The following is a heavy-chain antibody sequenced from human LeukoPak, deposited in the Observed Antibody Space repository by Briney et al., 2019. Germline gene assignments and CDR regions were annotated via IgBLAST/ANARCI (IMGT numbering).Heavy chain of an antibody. D-gene: IGHD6-6*01. CDR1: GFTFDDYA. Sequence: GGSLRLSCAASGFTFDDYAMHWVRQAPGKGLEWVSGISWNSGSIGYADSVKGRFTISRDNAKNSLYLQMNSLRAEDMALYYCAKASRSISSIAGYYFDYWGQGTLVTVSS. CDR3: AKASRSISSIAGYYFDY. V-gene: IGHV3-9*03. J-gene: IGHJ4*02. CDR2: ISWNSGSI.